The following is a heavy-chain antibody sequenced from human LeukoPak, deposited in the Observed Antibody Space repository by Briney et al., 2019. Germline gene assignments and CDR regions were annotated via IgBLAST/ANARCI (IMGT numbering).Heavy chain of an antibody. CDR3: ARDRDRGYDFDY. Sequence: SETLSLTCTVSGGSISSYYWSWIRQPAGKGLEWIGRIYTSGSTNYNPSLKSRVTMSVDTSQNQFSLKLSSVTAADTAVSYCARDRDRGYDFDYWGQGTLVTVSS. V-gene: IGHV4-4*07. D-gene: IGHD3-10*01. J-gene: IGHJ4*02. CDR1: GGSISSYY. CDR2: IYTSGST.